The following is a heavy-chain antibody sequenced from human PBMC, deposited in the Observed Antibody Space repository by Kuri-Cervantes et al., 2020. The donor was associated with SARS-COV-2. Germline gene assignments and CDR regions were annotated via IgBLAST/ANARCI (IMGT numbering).Heavy chain of an antibody. CDR3: ARAGGISSGYYYRLDY. CDR2: INPNSGGT. J-gene: IGHJ4*02. Sequence: ASVKVSCKASGYTFTGYYMHWVRQAPGQGLEWMGRINPNSGGTNYAQKLQGRVTMTRDTSISTAYMELSRQRSDDTAVYYCARAGGISSGYYYRLDYWGQGTLVTVSS. CDR1: GYTFTGYY. V-gene: IGHV1-2*06. D-gene: IGHD3-22*01.